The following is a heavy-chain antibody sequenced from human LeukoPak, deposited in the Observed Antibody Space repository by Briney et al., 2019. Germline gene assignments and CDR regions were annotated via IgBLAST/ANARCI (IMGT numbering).Heavy chain of an antibody. D-gene: IGHD1-26*01. CDR1: GYTFTTYG. CDR2: INPNSGGT. CDR3: AIVGASLVLGAFDI. J-gene: IGHJ3*02. V-gene: IGHV1-2*02. Sequence: ASVKVSCKASGYTFTTYGISWVRQAPGQGLEWMGWINPNSGGTNYAQKFQGRVTMTRDTSISTAYMELSRLRSDDTAVYYCAIVGASLVLGAFDIWGQGTMVTVSS.